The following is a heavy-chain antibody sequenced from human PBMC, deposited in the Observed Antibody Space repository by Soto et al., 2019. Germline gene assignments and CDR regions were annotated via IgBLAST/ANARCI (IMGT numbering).Heavy chain of an antibody. CDR2: SSTTGAGT. CDR1: GFTFSSYG. Sequence: GGSLRLSCAASGFTFSSYGMTWVRQAPGKGLEWVSFSSTTGAGTYYADSVKGRFTISRDNSKNTLYLQMTSLRADDTAVYYCAKDRRAGGNYGFYSDFWGQGALVTVSS. J-gene: IGHJ4*02. D-gene: IGHD1-7*01. CDR3: AKDRRAGGNYGFYSDF. V-gene: IGHV3-23*01.